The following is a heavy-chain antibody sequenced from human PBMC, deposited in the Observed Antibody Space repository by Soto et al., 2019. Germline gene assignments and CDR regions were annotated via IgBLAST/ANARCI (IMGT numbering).Heavy chain of an antibody. J-gene: IGHJ6*02. V-gene: IGHV1-69*13. CDR2: IITIFWTA. CDR3: AKGATITIFGVGPYYYYGMDV. D-gene: IGHD3-3*01. CDR1: GGPFSSYA. Sequence: SVKVSCEASGGPFSSYAISWLRQAPGQGLQWTGGIITIFWTAHNAHKLQGTVKIIAYEXTSTAYMELSSLRSEDTAVYYCAKGATITIFGVGPYYYYGMDVWAQGTTVTVSS.